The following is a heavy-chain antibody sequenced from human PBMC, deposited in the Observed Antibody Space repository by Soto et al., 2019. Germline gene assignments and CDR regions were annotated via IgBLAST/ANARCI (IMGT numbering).Heavy chain of an antibody. D-gene: IGHD1-26*01. CDR1: GFTFSIYG. V-gene: IGHV3-30*18. J-gene: IGHJ4*02. CDR3: AKKDKGTYYSVADS. CDR2: ISYDGRNK. Sequence: QVQLVESGGGVVQPGRSLRLSCAASGFTFSIYGMHWVRQAPGKGLEWVAVISYDGRNKNYADSVKGRFTISRDNSKNTLYLQMNSLRVEDTAVYYGAKKDKGTYYSVADSWGQGTLVTVSS.